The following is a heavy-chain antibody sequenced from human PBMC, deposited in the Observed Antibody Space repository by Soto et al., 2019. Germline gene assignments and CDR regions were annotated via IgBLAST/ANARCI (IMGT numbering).Heavy chain of an antibody. Sequence: QVQLVESGGGVVQPGRSLRLSCAASGFTFSSYGMHWVRQAPGKGLEWVAVISYDGSNKYYADSVKGRFTISRDNSKNTLYLQINSLRAEDTAVYYCAKAVVSSGWYFGYWGQGTLVTVSS. CDR1: GFTFSSYG. CDR2: ISYDGSNK. D-gene: IGHD6-19*01. CDR3: AKAVVSSGWYFGY. V-gene: IGHV3-30*18. J-gene: IGHJ4*02.